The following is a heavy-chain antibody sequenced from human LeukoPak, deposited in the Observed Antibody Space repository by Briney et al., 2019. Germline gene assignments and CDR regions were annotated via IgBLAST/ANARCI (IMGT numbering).Heavy chain of an antibody. CDR3: ASPNDRITGTFRFDH. CDR2: IIPFLDVA. V-gene: IGHV1-69*04. CDR1: GSTFSNYA. J-gene: IGHJ4*02. D-gene: IGHD1-20*01. Sequence: GASVKVSCKASGSTFSNYAINWVRLAPGQGLEWMGRIIPFLDVANYAQKFQDRVAITADKSTSTVYMELSSLRSEDTALYYCASPNDRITGTFRFDHWGQGTLVTVSS.